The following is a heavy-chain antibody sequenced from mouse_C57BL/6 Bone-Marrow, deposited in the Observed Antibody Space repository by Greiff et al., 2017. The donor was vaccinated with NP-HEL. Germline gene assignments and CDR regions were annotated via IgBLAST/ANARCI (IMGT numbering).Heavy chain of an antibody. CDR1: GYAFSSSW. V-gene: IGHV1-82*01. Sequence: VQLQQSGPELVKPGASVKISCKASGYAFSSSWMNWVKQRPGKGLEWIGRIYPGDGDTTSNGKFNVKATLTSYKSSSTAYMQLSSLTSEDSVVYFDARGGYYALYAMDYRGQGTSVTVSS. J-gene: IGHJ4*01. CDR3: ARGGYYALYAMDY. CDR2: IYPGDGDT. D-gene: IGHD2-3*01.